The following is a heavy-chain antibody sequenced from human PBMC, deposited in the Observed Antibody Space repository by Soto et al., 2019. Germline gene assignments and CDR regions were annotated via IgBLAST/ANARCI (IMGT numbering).Heavy chain of an antibody. D-gene: IGHD3-9*01. CDR3: AKCSILTGYFF. Sequence: EVQRLESGGGLVQPGGSLRLSCAASGFTFSNYAMSWVRQAPGQGLEWVSAVSGTGGSTYYADSVKGRFTISRDTSKNTPYLQMNSLRAEDTAVYYCAKCSILTGYFFWGQGTLVTVSS. CDR2: VSGTGGST. J-gene: IGHJ4*02. CDR1: GFTFSNYA. V-gene: IGHV3-23*01.